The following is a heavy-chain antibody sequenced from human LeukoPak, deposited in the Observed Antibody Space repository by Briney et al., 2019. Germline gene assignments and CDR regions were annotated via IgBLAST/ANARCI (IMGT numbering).Heavy chain of an antibody. CDR3: ARGYESAIYYYMDV. V-gene: IGHV4-39*01. CDR2: IYYSGST. J-gene: IGHJ6*03. D-gene: IGHD5-12*01. CDR1: GGSISSSSYY. Sequence: PSETLSLTCTVSGGSISSSSYYWGWIRQPPGKGLEWIGSIYYSGSTYYNPSLKSRVTISVDTSKNQFSLKLSSVTAADTAVYYCARGYESAIYYYMDVWGKGTTVTVSS.